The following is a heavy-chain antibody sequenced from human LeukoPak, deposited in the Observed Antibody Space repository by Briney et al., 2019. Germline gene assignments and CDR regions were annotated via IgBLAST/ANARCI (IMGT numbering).Heavy chain of an antibody. J-gene: IGHJ1*01. Sequence: ASVEVSCKTSGYTFTNYGMHWVRQAPRQSPEWTGWINTGKGNSKSSQKFQDRVTLTRDTSASTAYMELNSLSSEDTAVYYCARVPLDDASGHYYPHWGQGTLVTVSS. CDR2: INTGKGNS. CDR1: GYTFTNYG. D-gene: IGHD3-22*01. CDR3: ARVPLDDASGHYYPH. V-gene: IGHV1-3*04.